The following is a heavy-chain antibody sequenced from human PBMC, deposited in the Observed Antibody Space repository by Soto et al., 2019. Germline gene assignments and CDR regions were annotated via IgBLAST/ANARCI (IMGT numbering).Heavy chain of an antibody. Sequence: KSSETLSLTCTVSGGSINNYYWSWIRQPPGKGLEWIGYISYSGSTNYTPSLKSRVTISVDTSRNQFSLKLSSVTAADTAMYYCAREKYDSSFDYWGQGTLVTVSS. CDR1: GGSINNYY. D-gene: IGHD3-22*01. J-gene: IGHJ4*02. V-gene: IGHV4-59*01. CDR3: AREKYDSSFDY. CDR2: ISYSGST.